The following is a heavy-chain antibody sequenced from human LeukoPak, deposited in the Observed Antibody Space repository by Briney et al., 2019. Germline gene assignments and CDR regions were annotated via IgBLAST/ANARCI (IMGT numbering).Heavy chain of an antibody. CDR1: GFTFSSYS. Sequence: GGSLRLSCAASGFTFSSYSMNWVRQAPGKGLEWVSSISSSSSYIYYADSVKGRFTVSRDNAKNSLYLQMNSLRAEDTALYYCAKAEDYGSGSYLNWFDPWGQGTLVTVSS. CDR2: ISSSSSYI. J-gene: IGHJ5*02. V-gene: IGHV3-21*04. D-gene: IGHD3-10*01. CDR3: AKAEDYGSGSYLNWFDP.